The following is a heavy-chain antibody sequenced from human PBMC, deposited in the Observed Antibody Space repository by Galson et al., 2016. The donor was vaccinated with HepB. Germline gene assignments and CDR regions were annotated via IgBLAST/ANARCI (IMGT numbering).Heavy chain of an antibody. CDR2: ISSSGTYI. CDR3: AKGAYYAGEIDY. D-gene: IGHD3-10*01. V-gene: IGHV3-21*01. Sequence: SLRLSCAASGFTFSRHNMNWVRQAPGEGLEWVSTISSSGTYINYADSVKGRFTVSRDNAKQSLSLHMNNLRAEDTAVYYCAKGAYYAGEIDYRGQGTLVTVSS. J-gene: IGHJ4*02. CDR1: GFTFSRHN.